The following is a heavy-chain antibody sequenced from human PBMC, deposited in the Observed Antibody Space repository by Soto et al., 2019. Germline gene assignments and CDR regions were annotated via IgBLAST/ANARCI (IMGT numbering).Heavy chain of an antibody. D-gene: IGHD5-18*01. CDR1: GGTFSSYA. CDR3: ARDSAMVTDYYYYYGMDV. CDR2: IIPIFGTA. V-gene: IGHV1-69*01. Sequence: QVQLVQSGAEVKKPGSSVKVSCKASGGTFSSYAISWVRQAPGQGLEWMGGIIPIFGTANYAQKFQGRVTITADESTSRAYMELSSLRSEDTAVYYCARDSAMVTDYYYYYGMDVWGQGTTVTVSS. J-gene: IGHJ6*02.